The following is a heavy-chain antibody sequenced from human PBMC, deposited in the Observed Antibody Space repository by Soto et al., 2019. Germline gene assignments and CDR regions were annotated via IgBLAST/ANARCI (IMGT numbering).Heavy chain of an antibody. CDR2: INHSGST. J-gene: IGHJ6*02. Sequence: SETLSLTCAVYGGSFNGYYWSWVRQPPGKGLEWIGEINHSGSTNYNPSLKSRVSISVDTSKNQFSLKLSSVTAADTAVYYCARGRVATIGRDYYYYYGMDVWGQGTTVTVSS. V-gene: IGHV4-34*01. CDR1: GGSFNGYY. D-gene: IGHD5-12*01. CDR3: ARGRVATIGRDYYYYYGMDV.